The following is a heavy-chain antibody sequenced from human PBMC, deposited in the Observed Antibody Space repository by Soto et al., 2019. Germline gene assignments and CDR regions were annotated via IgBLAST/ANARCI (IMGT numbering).Heavy chain of an antibody. J-gene: IGHJ6*02. CDR3: ARRGQGAVAPYRGTYYGMDV. Sequence: PSETLSLTCTVSGGSIGSSSYYWGWIRQPPGKGLEWIGSIYYSGSTYYNPSLKSRVTISVDTSKNQFSLKLSSVTAADTAVYYCARRGQGAVAPYRGTYYGMDVWGQGTTVTVSS. CDR1: GGSIGSSSYY. CDR2: IYYSGST. V-gene: IGHV4-39*01. D-gene: IGHD6-19*01.